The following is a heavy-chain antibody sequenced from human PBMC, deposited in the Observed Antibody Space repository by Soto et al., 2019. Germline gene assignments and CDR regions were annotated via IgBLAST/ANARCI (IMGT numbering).Heavy chain of an antibody. Sequence: QVQLVQSGAEVKKPGASVRVSCKASGYTFTHYYIHWVRQAPGQGLEWMGIINPNGGITTYAQKFRAGFSMTRDTSTSTVYLELSSPRSEDSAVYYCATSVNSAMAFDYWGQGTLVTVSS. J-gene: IGHJ4*02. CDR2: INPNGGIT. V-gene: IGHV1-46*01. D-gene: IGHD5-18*01. CDR3: ATSVNSAMAFDY. CDR1: GYTFTHYY.